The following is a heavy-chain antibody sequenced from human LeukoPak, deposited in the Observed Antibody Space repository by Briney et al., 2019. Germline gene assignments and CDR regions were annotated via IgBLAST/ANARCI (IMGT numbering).Heavy chain of an antibody. CDR1: GGSISSSSYY. V-gene: IGHV4-39*01. J-gene: IGHJ4*02. Sequence: SETLSLTCTVSGGSISSSSYYWGWIRQPPGRGLEWIGSIYYSGSTYYNPSLKSRVTISVDTSKNQFSLKLSSVTAADTAVYYCARLGPYCGGDCYPREWGQGTLVTVSS. D-gene: IGHD2-21*02. CDR2: IYYSGST. CDR3: ARLGPYCGGDCYPRE.